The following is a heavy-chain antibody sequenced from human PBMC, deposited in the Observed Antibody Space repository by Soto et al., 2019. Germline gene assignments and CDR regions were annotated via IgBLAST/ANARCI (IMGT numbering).Heavy chain of an antibody. Sequence: QVQLVQSGAEVKKPGSSVKVSCKASGGTFSSYTISWVRQAPGQGLEWMGRIIPILGIANYAQKFQGRVTNTAEKSPRTAYMELSSLSSEDTALHYCARGGGNFCSRTSCYSAWFDPWGQGTLVTVSS. V-gene: IGHV1-69*02. CDR3: ARGGGNFCSRTSCYSAWFDP. D-gene: IGHD2-2*01. CDR1: GGTFSSYT. CDR2: IIPILGIA. J-gene: IGHJ5*02.